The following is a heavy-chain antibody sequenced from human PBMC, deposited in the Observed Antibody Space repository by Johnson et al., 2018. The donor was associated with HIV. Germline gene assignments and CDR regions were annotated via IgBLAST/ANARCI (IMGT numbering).Heavy chain of an antibody. CDR3: ARDFGYSSTYYSWGAFDI. J-gene: IGHJ3*02. D-gene: IGHD6-13*01. V-gene: IGHV3-13*01. Sequence: VQLVESGGGLVQPGGSLRLSCAASGFTFSSYDMHWVRQATGKGLEWVSAIGTAGDTYYRGSVKGRFTISRDNAKNSLYLQMISLRAEDTAVYYCARDFGYSSTYYSWGAFDIWGQGTMVTVSS. CDR1: GFTFSSYD. CDR2: IGTAGDT.